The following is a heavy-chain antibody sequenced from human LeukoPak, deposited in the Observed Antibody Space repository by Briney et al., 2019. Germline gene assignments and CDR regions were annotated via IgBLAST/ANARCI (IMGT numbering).Heavy chain of an antibody. Sequence: SETLSLTCTVSGGSISSYYWSWIRQPPGKGLEWIGYISYSGSTNYNPSLRSRVTISVDKSKNQFSLKLSSVTAADTAVYYCARHGDGYSFDYWGQGTLLTVSS. CDR3: ARHGDGYSFDY. J-gene: IGHJ4*02. CDR1: GGSISSYY. V-gene: IGHV4-59*08. D-gene: IGHD2-21*02. CDR2: ISYSGST.